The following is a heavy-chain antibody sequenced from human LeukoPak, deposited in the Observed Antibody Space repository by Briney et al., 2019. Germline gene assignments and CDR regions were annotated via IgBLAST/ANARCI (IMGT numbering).Heavy chain of an antibody. CDR1: GFTFSNHN. CDR2: ISTSSTTM. D-gene: IGHD4-17*01. J-gene: IGHJ5*02. V-gene: IGHV3-48*01. Sequence: GGSLRLSCAASGFTFSNHNMNWVRQAPGKGLEWVSYISTSSTTMYYADSVKGRFTISRDNAKNLLYLQMNSLRAEDTAVYHCAGYGDYAPWGQGTLVTVSS. CDR3: AGYGDYAP.